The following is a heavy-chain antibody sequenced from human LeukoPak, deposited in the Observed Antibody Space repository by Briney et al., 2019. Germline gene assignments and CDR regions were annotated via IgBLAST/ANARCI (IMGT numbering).Heavy chain of an antibody. D-gene: IGHD1-26*01. CDR1: GGSISSGGYY. J-gene: IGHJ4*02. Sequence: SETLSLTCTVSGGSISSGGYYWSWIRQHPGKGLEWIGYISYSGSTYYNPSLNSRVTISVDTSKNQFSLKLSSVTAADTAVYYCARHSGSYRAYYFDYWGQGTLVTVSS. V-gene: IGHV4-31*03. CDR3: ARHSGSYRAYYFDY. CDR2: ISYSGST.